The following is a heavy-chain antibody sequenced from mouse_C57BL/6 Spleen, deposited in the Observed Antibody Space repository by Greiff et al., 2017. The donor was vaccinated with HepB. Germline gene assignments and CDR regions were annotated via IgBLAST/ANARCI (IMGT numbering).Heavy chain of an antibody. CDR3: ARGRDDGNYGYFDY. J-gene: IGHJ2*01. Sequence: VQLQQSGAELVRPGSSVKLSCKASGYTFTSYCMDWVKQSPGQGLEWIGNIYPSDSETHYNQKFKDKATLTVDKSSSTAYMQLSSLTSEDSAVYYCARGRDDGNYGYFDYWGQGTTLTVSS. V-gene: IGHV1-61*01. CDR2: IYPSDSET. D-gene: IGHD2-3*01. CDR1: GYTFTSYC.